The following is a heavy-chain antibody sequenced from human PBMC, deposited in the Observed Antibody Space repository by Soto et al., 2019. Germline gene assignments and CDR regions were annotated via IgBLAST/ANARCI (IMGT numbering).Heavy chain of an antibody. V-gene: IGHV1-69*13. CDR1: GGAFSSDA. J-gene: IGHJ4*02. Sequence: SVKVSCKASGGAFSSDAISWVRQAPGQGLEWMGGIIPIFGTANYAQKFQGRVTITADESTSTAYMELSSLRSEDTAVYYCARTDTAMVLYYFDYWGQGTLVTVS. CDR2: IIPIFGTA. D-gene: IGHD5-18*01. CDR3: ARTDTAMVLYYFDY.